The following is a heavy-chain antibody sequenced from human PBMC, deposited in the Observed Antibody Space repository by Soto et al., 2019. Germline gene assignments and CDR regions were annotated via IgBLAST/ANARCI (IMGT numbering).Heavy chain of an antibody. V-gene: IGHV3-9*01. D-gene: IGHD4-4*01. J-gene: IGHJ6*02. Sequence: EVQLVESGGGLVQPGRSLRLSCAASGFTFDDYAMHWVRQAPGKGLEWVSGISWNSGSMGYADSVKGRFTISRDNAKNSLYLQMNSLRAEDTALYYCAKDMDGTTVTPYGMDVWGQGTTVTVSS. CDR2: ISWNSGSM. CDR1: GFTFDDYA. CDR3: AKDMDGTTVTPYGMDV.